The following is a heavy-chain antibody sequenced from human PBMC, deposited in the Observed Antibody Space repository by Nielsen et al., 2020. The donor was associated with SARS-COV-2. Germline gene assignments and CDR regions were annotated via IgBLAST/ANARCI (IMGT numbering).Heavy chain of an antibody. CDR3: ARGPRGYSYGFFDY. D-gene: IGHD5-18*01. CDR1: GFTFSSYA. CDR2: ISYDGSNK. Sequence: GGSLRLSCAASGFTFSSYAMHWVRQAPGKGLEWVAVISYDGSNKYYADSVKGRFTISRDNAKNSLYLQMNSLRAEDTAVYYCARGPRGYSYGFFDYWGQGTLVTVSS. V-gene: IGHV3-30-3*01. J-gene: IGHJ4*02.